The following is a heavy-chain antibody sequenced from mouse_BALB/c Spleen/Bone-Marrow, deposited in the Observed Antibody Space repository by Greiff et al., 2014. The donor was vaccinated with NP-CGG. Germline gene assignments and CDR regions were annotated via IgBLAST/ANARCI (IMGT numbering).Heavy chain of an antibody. Sequence: EVQLQQSGPSLVKPSQTLSLTCSVTGDSITRGYWNWIRKFPGNKLEYMGYITYSANTYYNPSLKSRLSITRDTSKNQYYLQLNSVTTGDTATYYCATGYYFDYWGQGTTLTVSS. CDR2: ITYSANT. CDR3: ATGYYFDY. D-gene: IGHD4-1*01. V-gene: IGHV3-8*02. J-gene: IGHJ2*01. CDR1: GDSITRGY.